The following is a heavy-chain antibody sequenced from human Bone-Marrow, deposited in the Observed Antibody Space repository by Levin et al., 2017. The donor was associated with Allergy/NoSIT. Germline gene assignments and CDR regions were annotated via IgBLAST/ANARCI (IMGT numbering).Heavy chain of an antibody. Sequence: SETLSLTCTVSGDSISSGDYYWGWIRQPPGKGLEWIGNIYYSGSTYYNPSLRSRVTISLDTSNNQFSLKLTSVTAADTAVYYGAREGIISMVRGVTYGYWGQGTLVTVSS. CDR3: AREGIISMVRGVTYGY. D-gene: IGHD3-10*01. V-gene: IGHV4-39*07. J-gene: IGHJ4*02. CDR2: IYYSGST. CDR1: GDSISSGDYY.